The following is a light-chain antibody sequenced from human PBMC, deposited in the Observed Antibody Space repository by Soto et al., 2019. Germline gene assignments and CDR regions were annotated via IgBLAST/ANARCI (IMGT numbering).Light chain of an antibody. V-gene: IGLV2-23*01. Sequence: QSALTQPASVSGSPGQSITISCTGTSSDVGTYNLVSWYQHHPGKAPKLMIYEGSKRPSGVSNRFSGSKSGNTASLTISGLQAEDEADYYCCSYAGSTTYGFGTGTKFPVL. CDR2: EGS. J-gene: IGLJ1*01. CDR3: CSYAGSTTYG. CDR1: SSDVGTYNL.